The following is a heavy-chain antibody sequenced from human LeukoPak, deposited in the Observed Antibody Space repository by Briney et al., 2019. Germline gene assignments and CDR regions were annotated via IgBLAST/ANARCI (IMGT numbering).Heavy chain of an antibody. J-gene: IGHJ4*02. Sequence: GGALRLSCAASRFSFSTSWMSWVRQAPGKGLEWGGRIKSKDDGETTEYAAPVKGRFTISRDDSESMLYLQLMSLKTEDTAVYYCCADTVDPLAQIDKWGQGAQVAVSS. CDR1: RFSFSTSW. CDR2: IKSKDDGETT. CDR3: CADTVDPLAQIDK. D-gene: IGHD4-11*01. V-gene: IGHV3-15*01.